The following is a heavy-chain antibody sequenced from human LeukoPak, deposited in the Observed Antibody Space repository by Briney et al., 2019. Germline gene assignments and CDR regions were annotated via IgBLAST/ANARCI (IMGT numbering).Heavy chain of an antibody. CDR1: GYTFTSYG. CDR2: ISAYNGNT. D-gene: IGHD1-26*01. Sequence: ASVKVSCKASGYTFTSYGISWVRQAPGQGLEWMGWISAYNGNTNYAQKLRGRVTMTTDTSTSTAYMELRSLRSDDTAVYYCARERGSYHRLTQKPPYFDYWGQGTLVTVSS. J-gene: IGHJ4*02. V-gene: IGHV1-18*01. CDR3: ARERGSYHRLTQKPPYFDY.